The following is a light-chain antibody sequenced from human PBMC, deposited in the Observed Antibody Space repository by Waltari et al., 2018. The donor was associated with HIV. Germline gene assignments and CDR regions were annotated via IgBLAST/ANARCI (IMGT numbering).Light chain of an antibody. J-gene: IGLJ2*01. CDR2: GNT. Sequence: QSVLTQAPSVSGAPGQRVTISCTGTSSNIGAGFDVHWYQLLPGTAPNRLTYGNTNRPSGVPDRFSGSRSGTSASLAITVLQAEDEADYYCQSYDSRLSGSRVFGGGTKLTVL. CDR3: QSYDSRLSGSRV. CDR1: SSNIGAGFD. V-gene: IGLV1-40*01.